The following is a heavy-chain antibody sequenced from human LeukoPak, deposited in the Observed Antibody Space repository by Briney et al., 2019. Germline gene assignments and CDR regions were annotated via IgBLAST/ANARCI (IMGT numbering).Heavy chain of an antibody. CDR3: AREYCSSTSCLYLYYMDV. Sequence: SVKVSCKASGGTFSSYAISWVRQAPGQGLEWMGGIIPILGIANYAQKFQGRVTITADKSTSTAYVELSSLRSEDTAVYYCAREYCSSTSCLYLYYMDVWGKGTTVTVSS. CDR1: GGTFSSYA. V-gene: IGHV1-69*10. D-gene: IGHD2-2*01. J-gene: IGHJ6*03. CDR2: IIPILGIA.